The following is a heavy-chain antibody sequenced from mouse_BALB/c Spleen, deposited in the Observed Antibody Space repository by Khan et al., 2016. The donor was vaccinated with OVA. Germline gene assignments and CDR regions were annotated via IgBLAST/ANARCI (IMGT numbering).Heavy chain of an antibody. CDR3: ARGDGYYVYFDY. J-gene: IGHJ2*01. D-gene: IGHD2-3*01. CDR1: GYTFTYYV. Sequence: QVRLQQSGPELVKPGASVKMSCKASGYTFTYYVITWVKQRTGQGLEWIGEIYPGSDNAYYNERFKGKATLTADKSSNTTHMQLSSLTSEDSAVHFCARGDGYYVYFDYWGQGTTLTVSS. CDR2: IYPGSDNA. V-gene: IGHV1-81*01.